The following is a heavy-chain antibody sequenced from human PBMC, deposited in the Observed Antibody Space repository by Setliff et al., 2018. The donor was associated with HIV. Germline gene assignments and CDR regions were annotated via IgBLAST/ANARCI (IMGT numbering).Heavy chain of an antibody. Sequence: ASVKVSCKASGYIFPSYDVNWVRQAPGQGLEWMGWMDPNNGHTTYAQNFQGRVTITRDTSVGTAYMELSSLRSEDTAVYYCARALRGFHGSGTQFYYYLDVWGKGTTVTVS. D-gene: IGHD3-10*01. CDR1: GYIFPSYD. CDR2: MDPNNGHT. V-gene: IGHV1-8*03. CDR3: ARALRGFHGSGTQFYYYLDV. J-gene: IGHJ6*03.